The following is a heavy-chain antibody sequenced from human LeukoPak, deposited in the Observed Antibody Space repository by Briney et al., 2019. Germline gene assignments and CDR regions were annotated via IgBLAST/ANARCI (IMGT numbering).Heavy chain of an antibody. CDR1: GYTFSGYA. CDR3: AKDAGYDSSGEVDY. Sequence: GGSLRLSCAASGYTFSGYAMSWVRQAPGKGLEWVSAISGSGGSTYYADSVKGRFTISRDNSKNTLYLQMNSLRAEDTAVYYCAKDAGYDSSGEVDYWGQGTLVTVSS. CDR2: ISGSGGST. V-gene: IGHV3-23*01. J-gene: IGHJ4*02. D-gene: IGHD3-22*01.